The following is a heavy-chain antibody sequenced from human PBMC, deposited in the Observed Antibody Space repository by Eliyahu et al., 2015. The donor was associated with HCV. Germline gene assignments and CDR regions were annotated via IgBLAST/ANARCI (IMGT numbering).Heavy chain of an antibody. J-gene: IGHJ4*02. Sequence: EVQLVESGGGLVQPGGSLRLSCAASGFTFSXYAMNWVRQAPGKGLQWVSGISGSGGTTYYADSVKGRFTISRDNSKNTVYLQMNSLRAEDTAVYYCAKDFNGFFDYWGQGTLVTVSS. CDR2: ISGSGGTT. CDR3: AKDFNGFFDY. V-gene: IGHV3-23*04. CDR1: GFTFSXYA.